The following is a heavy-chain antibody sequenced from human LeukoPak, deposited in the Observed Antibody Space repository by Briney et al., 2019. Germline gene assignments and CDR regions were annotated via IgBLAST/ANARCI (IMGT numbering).Heavy chain of an antibody. CDR3: ARLGGGSSWSNFDY. CDR1: GYTFTDYY. CDR2: INPNSGGT. V-gene: IGHV1-2*02. J-gene: IGHJ4*02. D-gene: IGHD6-13*01. Sequence: ASVKVSCKASGYTFTDYYMHWVRQAPGQGLEWMGWINPNSGGTNYAQEFQARVTMTGDTSISTTYMELSSLRSDDTAVYYCARLGGGSSWSNFDYWGQGTLVTVSS.